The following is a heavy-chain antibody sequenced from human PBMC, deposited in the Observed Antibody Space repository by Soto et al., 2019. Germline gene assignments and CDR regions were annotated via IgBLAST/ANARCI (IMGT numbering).Heavy chain of an antibody. J-gene: IGHJ6*02. CDR2: LGFDGGGR. Sequence: GGSLRLSCAASGFDFSSYGMHWVRQTPGKGLDWVAVLGFDGGGRYYADSVKGRFTISRDNSKKMLYLQMDSLRVGDTALYYCAREPVGPDYAMDVWGQGTTVTVSS. CDR1: GFDFSSYG. CDR3: AREPVGPDYAMDV. D-gene: IGHD1-26*01. V-gene: IGHV3-33*01.